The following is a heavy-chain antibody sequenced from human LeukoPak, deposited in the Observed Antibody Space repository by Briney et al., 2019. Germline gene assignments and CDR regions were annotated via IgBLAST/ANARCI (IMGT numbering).Heavy chain of an antibody. D-gene: IGHD3-10*01. CDR1: GGSISHSNYY. V-gene: IGHV4-39*01. Sequence: SETLSLTCKASGGSISHSNYYWSWIRQPPGKELEWLASINYGGTTYYNPSLKSRVTISVDTSKKQFSLRLSSVTAADTAVYLCARYVVYGSGKYYFDYWGQGSLVTVSS. CDR3: ARYVVYGSGKYYFDY. CDR2: INYGGTT. J-gene: IGHJ4*02.